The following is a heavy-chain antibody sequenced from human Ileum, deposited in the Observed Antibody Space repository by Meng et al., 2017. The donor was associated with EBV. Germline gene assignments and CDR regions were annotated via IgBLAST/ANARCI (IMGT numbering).Heavy chain of an antibody. CDR1: GGSFSGYY. CDR3: ARGRGYGDYGSLY. J-gene: IGHJ4*02. D-gene: IGHD4-17*01. V-gene: IGHV4-34*01. CDR2: INHSGST. Sequence: QGTLQQGGAVLLKPSETLSLTCAVYGGSFSGYYWSWIRQPPGKGLEWIGEINHSGSTNYNPSLKSRVTISVDTSKNQFSLKLSSVTAADTAVYYCARGRGYGDYGSLYWGQGTLVTVSS.